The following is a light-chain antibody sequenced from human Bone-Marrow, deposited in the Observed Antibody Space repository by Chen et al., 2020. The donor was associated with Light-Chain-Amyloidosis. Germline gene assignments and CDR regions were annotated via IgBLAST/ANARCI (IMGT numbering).Light chain of an antibody. CDR3: SSYTITNTLV. CDR1: SSDVGGDNH. Sequence: QSALTQPASVSGSPGQSITISCTGTSSDVGGDNHVSWYQQHPVKAPKLMIYEVTNRPSWFPARFAGSKSDNTASLAISGLQTEDEADYFCSSYTITNTLVFGSGTRVTVL. J-gene: IGLJ1*01. CDR2: EVT. V-gene: IGLV2-14*01.